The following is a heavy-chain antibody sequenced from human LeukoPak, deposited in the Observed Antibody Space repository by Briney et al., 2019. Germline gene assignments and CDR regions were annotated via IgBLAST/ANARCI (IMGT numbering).Heavy chain of an antibody. CDR3: ARDPYSSSWLDY. J-gene: IGHJ4*02. Sequence: GGSLRLSCVASGFTFSSYAMHGVRQAPGKGLEWVAVISYYGSNKYYADSVKGRFTISRDNPKHTLYLQMNSMRAEDTAVYYCARDPYSSSWLDYWGQGTLVTVSS. CDR1: GFTFSSYA. CDR2: ISYYGSNK. D-gene: IGHD6-13*01. V-gene: IGHV3-30*04.